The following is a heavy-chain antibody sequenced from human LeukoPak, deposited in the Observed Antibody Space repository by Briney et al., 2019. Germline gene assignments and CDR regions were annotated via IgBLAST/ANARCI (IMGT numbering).Heavy chain of an antibody. CDR3: ASLAGGYFFDH. CDR1: GFTFSRYS. V-gene: IGHV3-21*01. Sequence: GGSLRLSCEASGFTFSRYSLTWVRQAPGKGLEWVSSISSSSGYIYYADSVKGRFTISRDNAKNSLYLQINSPRVEDTAVYYCASLAGGYFFDHWGQGTLVTVSS. J-gene: IGHJ4*02. D-gene: IGHD1-26*01. CDR2: ISSSSGYI.